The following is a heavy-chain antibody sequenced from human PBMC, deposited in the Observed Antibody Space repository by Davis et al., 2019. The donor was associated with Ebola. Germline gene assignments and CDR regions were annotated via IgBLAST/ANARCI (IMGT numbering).Heavy chain of an antibody. Sequence: GESLKISCAASGFTFSSYWMSWVRQAPGKGLEWVANIKQDGSEKYYVDSVKGRFTISRDNSKNTLYLQMNSLRAEDTAVYYCAKDGGDYVERYFDLWGRGTLVTVSS. D-gene: IGHD2-21*02. J-gene: IGHJ2*01. CDR1: GFTFSSYW. V-gene: IGHV3-7*03. CDR3: AKDGGDYVERYFDL. CDR2: IKQDGSEK.